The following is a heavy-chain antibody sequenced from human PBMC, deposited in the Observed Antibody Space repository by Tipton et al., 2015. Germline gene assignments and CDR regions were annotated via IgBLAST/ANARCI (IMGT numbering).Heavy chain of an antibody. CDR2: FYYGGNT. Sequence: TLSLTCTVSGGSITDYYWSWIRQPPGKALEWIGFFYYGGNTNYNPSLKSRVTMSVDTSKYQFSLKVTSVTAADTAVYYCARDYDAAFDYWGQGTLVAVSS. D-gene: IGHD3-22*01. CDR1: GGSITDYY. CDR3: ARDYDAAFDY. V-gene: IGHV4-59*01. J-gene: IGHJ4*02.